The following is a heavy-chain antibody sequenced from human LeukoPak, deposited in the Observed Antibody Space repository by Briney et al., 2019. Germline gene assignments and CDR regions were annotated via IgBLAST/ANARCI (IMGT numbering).Heavy chain of an antibody. CDR2: IYHSGST. Sequence: ESSETLSLTCTVSGGSITSSNYYWGWVRQPPGKGLEWIGEIYHSGSTNYNPSLKSRVTISVDKSKNQFSLKLSSVTAADTAVYYCARVWRAVAGTFYFDYWGQGTLVTVSS. D-gene: IGHD6-19*01. CDR3: ARVWRAVAGTFYFDY. CDR1: GGSITSSNYY. J-gene: IGHJ4*02. V-gene: IGHV4-39*07.